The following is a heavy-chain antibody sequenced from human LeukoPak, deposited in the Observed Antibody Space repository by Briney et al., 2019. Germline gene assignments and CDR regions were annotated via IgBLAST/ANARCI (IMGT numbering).Heavy chain of an antibody. CDR3: ARAFKDTAMVTFSFTY. V-gene: IGHV1-18*01. CDR2: ISAYNGNT. D-gene: IGHD5-18*01. CDR1: GYTFTSYG. J-gene: IGHJ4*02. Sequence: ASVKVSCKASGYTFTSYGISWVRQAPGQGLEWMGWISAYNGNTNYAQKLQGRVTMTTDTSTSTAYMELRSLRSDDTAVYYCARAFKDTAMVTFSFTYWGQGTLVTVSS.